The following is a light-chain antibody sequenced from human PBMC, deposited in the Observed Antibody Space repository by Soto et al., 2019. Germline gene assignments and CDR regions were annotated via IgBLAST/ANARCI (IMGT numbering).Light chain of an antibody. Sequence: QSVLTQPRSGSGSPGQSVTISCTGTSSDVGVYNYVSWYQQHPGKAPKLMIYDVTKRPSGVPDRFSGSKSANTASLTISGLQAEDEADYYCCSYAGSYSFVFGTGTKAIVL. J-gene: IGLJ1*01. CDR2: DVT. CDR3: CSYAGSYSFV. V-gene: IGLV2-11*01. CDR1: SSDVGVYNY.